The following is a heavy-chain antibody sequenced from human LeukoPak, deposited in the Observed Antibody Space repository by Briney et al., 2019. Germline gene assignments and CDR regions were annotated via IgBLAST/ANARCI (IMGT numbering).Heavy chain of an antibody. D-gene: IGHD5-18*01. CDR3: ARYNTYGPFDY. J-gene: IGHJ4*02. V-gene: IGHV4-59*12. CDR2: ISYSGST. CDR1: GGSISSYY. Sequence: KSSETLSLTCTVSGGSISSYYWGWIRQPPGKGLEWIASISYSGSTYYNPSLQSRVTMSVDTSKNQFSLRLTSVTAADTAVYYCARYNTYGPFDYWGQGTLVTVSS.